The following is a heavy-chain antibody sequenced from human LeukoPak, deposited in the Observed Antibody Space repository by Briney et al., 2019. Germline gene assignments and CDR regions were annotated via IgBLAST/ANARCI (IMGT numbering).Heavy chain of an antibody. Sequence: SETLSLTCTVSGYSIRTDYYWGWIRQPPGKGPQWIGTINKSGNTYYNPSLRSRVTISVDTSKNQFSLKLSSVTAADTAVYYCARLLRVGYCSTTTCNWCDPWGQRTLVTVSS. CDR1: GYSIRTDYY. CDR3: ARLLRVGYCSTTTCNWCDP. J-gene: IGHJ5*02. CDR2: INKSGNT. V-gene: IGHV4-38-2*02. D-gene: IGHD2-2*03.